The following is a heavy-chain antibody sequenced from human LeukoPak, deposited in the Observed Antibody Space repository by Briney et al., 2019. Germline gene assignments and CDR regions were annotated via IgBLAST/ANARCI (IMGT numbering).Heavy chain of an antibody. V-gene: IGHV4-59*01. CDR2: IYYSGST. CDR3: ARDLGYCSGGSCYYYYMDV. D-gene: IGHD2-15*01. J-gene: IGHJ6*03. CDR1: GGSISSYY. Sequence: PSETLSLTCTVSGGSISSYYWSWIRQPPGKGLEWIGYIYYSGSTNYNPSLKSRVTISVDTSKNQFSLKLSSVTAADTAVYYCARDLGYCSGGSCYYYYMDVWGKGTTVTVSS.